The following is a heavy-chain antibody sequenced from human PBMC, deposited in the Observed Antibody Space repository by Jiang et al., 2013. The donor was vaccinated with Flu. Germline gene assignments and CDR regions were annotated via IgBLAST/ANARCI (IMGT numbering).Heavy chain of an antibody. CDR1: GFTVSSNY. J-gene: IGHJ2*01. CDR2: IYSGGST. CDR3: ARVQFCDAGISHRTSCLRRSWYFDL. V-gene: IGHV3-66*01. Sequence: VQLLESGGGLVQPGGSLRLSCAASGFTVSSNYMSWVRQAPGKGLEWVSVIYSGGSTYYADSVKGRFTISRDNSKNTLYLQMNSLRAEDTAVYYCARVQFCDAGISHRTSCLRRSWYFDLWGRGTLVTVSS. D-gene: IGHD1-1*01.